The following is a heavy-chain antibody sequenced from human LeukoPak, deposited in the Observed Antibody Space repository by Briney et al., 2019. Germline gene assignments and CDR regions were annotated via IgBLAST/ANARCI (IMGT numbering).Heavy chain of an antibody. Sequence: GRSLRLSCAASGFTFDDYAMHWVRQAPGKGLEWVSGITGRGENTYYADSVKGRFTISRDNSKNTLYLQMNSLRAEDAAIYYCARDRRLASFDYGGQGTLVTVSS. J-gene: IGHJ4*02. D-gene: IGHD6-25*01. CDR3: ARDRRLASFDY. CDR1: GFTFDDYA. V-gene: IGHV3-23*01. CDR2: ITGRGENT.